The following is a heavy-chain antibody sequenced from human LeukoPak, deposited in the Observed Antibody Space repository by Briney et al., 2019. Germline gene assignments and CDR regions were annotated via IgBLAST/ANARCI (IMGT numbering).Heavy chain of an antibody. CDR3: AKGASGWGNYYYYYYMDV. V-gene: IGHV3-48*03. CDR2: ISSSGSTI. D-gene: IGHD6-19*01. CDR1: GFTFSSYE. J-gene: IGHJ6*03. Sequence: PGGSLRLSCAASGFTFSSYEMNWVRQAPGKGLEWVSYISSSGSTIYYADSVKGRFTISRDNAKNSLYLQMNSLRAEDMALYYCAKGASGWGNYYYYYYMDVWGKGTTVTVSS.